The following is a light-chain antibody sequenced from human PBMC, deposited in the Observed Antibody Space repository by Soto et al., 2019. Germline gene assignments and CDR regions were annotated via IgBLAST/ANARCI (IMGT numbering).Light chain of an antibody. J-gene: IGLJ2*01. Sequence: VLTQPPSVSGAPGQRVTISCTGSSSNIGAGYGVHWYQRLPGAAPKLLIYGNKNRPSGVPDRFSGSKSGTSASLVITDLQTEDEADYYCQSYDTRLSGPVVFGGGTQLTVL. CDR2: GNK. V-gene: IGLV1-40*01. CDR3: QSYDTRLSGPVV. CDR1: SSNIGAGYG.